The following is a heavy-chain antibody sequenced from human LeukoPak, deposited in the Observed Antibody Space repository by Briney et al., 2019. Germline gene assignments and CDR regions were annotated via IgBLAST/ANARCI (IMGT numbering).Heavy chain of an antibody. J-gene: IGHJ5*02. CDR2: IYYTGNT. V-gene: IGHV4-39*01. CDR3: ARGGRQNWFDP. Sequence: PSETLSLTCTVSGGSISRSGYYWGWIRQPPGTGLEWIGSIYYTGNTYYNPSLKSRLTFSVDTSRNQFSLKLTSVTAADTAVYYCARGGRQNWFDPWGQGTLVTVSS. CDR1: GGSISRSGYY.